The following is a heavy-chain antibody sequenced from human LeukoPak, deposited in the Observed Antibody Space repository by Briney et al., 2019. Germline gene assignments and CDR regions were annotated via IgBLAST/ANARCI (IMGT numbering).Heavy chain of an antibody. CDR1: GGSVSSNSYY. V-gene: IGHV4-61*01. D-gene: IGHD6-19*01. J-gene: IGHJ4*02. CDR2: IDCTESA. Sequence: PSETLSLTCTVSGGSVSSNSYYWSWVRQPPGKGLEWIGFIDCTESANCNPSLKSRVTISLDTSKNQFSVKVMSVTAADTAVYYCARIPVAKTFDYWGQGTLVTVSS. CDR3: ARIPVAKTFDY.